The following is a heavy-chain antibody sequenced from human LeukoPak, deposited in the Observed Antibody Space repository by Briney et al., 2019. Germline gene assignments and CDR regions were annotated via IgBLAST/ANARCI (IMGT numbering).Heavy chain of an antibody. CDR1: GFTFSTFA. V-gene: IGHV3-30*18. Sequence: GGSLRLSCAASGFTFSTFAMIWVRQPPGKGLEWVAVISYDGSNKYYADSVKGRFTISRDNSKNTLYLQMNSLRAEDTAVYYCAKDPGYCTNGVCQYYFDYWGQGTLVTVSS. J-gene: IGHJ4*02. D-gene: IGHD2-8*01. CDR2: ISYDGSNK. CDR3: AKDPGYCTNGVCQYYFDY.